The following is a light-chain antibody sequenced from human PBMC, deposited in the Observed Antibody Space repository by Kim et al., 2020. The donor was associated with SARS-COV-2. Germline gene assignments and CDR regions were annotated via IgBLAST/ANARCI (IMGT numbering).Light chain of an antibody. CDR1: RGIGND. J-gene: IGKJ1*01. Sequence: ASVGDRVTITCRASRGIGNDLGWYQQKPGQAPKLLIFATSRLQTAVPSRFSGSGSGTDFTLTISSLQPEDFATYYCLQNYNYPVTFGQGTKVDIK. CDR3: LQNYNYPVT. CDR2: ATS. V-gene: IGKV1-6*01.